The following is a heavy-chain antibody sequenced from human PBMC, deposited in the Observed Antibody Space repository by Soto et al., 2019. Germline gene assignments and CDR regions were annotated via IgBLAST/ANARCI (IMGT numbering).Heavy chain of an antibody. CDR2: IYYSGST. Sequence: PSETLSLTCTVSGGSISSSSYYWGWIRQPPGKGLEWIGSIYYSGSTYYNPSLKSRVTISVDTSNNHFSLKLSSATAADTAVYYCAAYVFLTVYFPPYSIDYWGPGVRVTVFS. CDR1: GGSISSSSYY. J-gene: IGHJ4*02. CDR3: AAYVFLTVYFPPYSIDY. D-gene: IGHD3-9*01. V-gene: IGHV4-39*02.